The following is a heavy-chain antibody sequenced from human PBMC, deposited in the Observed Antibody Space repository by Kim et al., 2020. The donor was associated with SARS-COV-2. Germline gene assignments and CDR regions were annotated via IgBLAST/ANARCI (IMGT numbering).Heavy chain of an antibody. CDR3: TTGNNKGY. CDR2: DGGQT. V-gene: IGHV3-15*01. J-gene: IGHJ4*02. Sequence: DGGQTYSAAPVKGRFTISRDDSKNKRYLQMNSLKAEDTAVYYCTTGNNKGYWGQGTLVTVSS.